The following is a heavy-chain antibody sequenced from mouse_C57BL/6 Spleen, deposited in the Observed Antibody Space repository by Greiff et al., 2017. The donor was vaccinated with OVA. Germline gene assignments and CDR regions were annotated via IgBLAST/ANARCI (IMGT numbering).Heavy chain of an antibody. Sequence: VMLVESGAELVKPGASVKISCKASGYAFSSYWMNWVKQRPGKGLEWIGQIYPGDGDTNYNGKFKGKATLTADKSSSTAYMQLSSLTSEDSAVYFCARGGRGYAMDYWGQGTSVTVSS. CDR1: GYAFSSYW. CDR2: IYPGDGDT. D-gene: IGHD3-3*01. CDR3: ARGGRGYAMDY. V-gene: IGHV1-80*01. J-gene: IGHJ4*01.